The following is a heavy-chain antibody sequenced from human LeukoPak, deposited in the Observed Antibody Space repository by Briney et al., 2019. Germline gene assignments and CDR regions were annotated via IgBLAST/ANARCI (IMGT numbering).Heavy chain of an antibody. D-gene: IGHD7-27*01. Sequence: SETLSLTCAVSGGSISSGGYSWSWIRQPPGKGLEWIGYIYHSGSTYYNPSLKSRVTISVDTSKNQFSLKLSSVTAADTAVYYCARLNGGSWGQGTLVTVSS. CDR2: IYHSGST. CDR3: ARLNGGS. J-gene: IGHJ4*02. V-gene: IGHV4-30-2*01. CDR1: GGSISSGGYS.